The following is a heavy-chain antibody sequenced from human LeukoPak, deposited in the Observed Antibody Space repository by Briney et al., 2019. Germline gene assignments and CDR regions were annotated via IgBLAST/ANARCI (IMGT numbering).Heavy chain of an antibody. CDR1: GGSLGSTTYY. D-gene: IGHD5-18*01. Sequence: SETLSLTCTVSGGSLGSTTYYWGWIRQPPGKGLEWIGTIYYTGITYYSPSLNSRVTISVDTSKNQFSLNLNSVTAADTAVYYCARHVDNYGYPNWFDPWGQGTLVTVSS. CDR3: ARHVDNYGYPNWFDP. J-gene: IGHJ5*02. CDR2: IYYTGIT. V-gene: IGHV4-39*01.